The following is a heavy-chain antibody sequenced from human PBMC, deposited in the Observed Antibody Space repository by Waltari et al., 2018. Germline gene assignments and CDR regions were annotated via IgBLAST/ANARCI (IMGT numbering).Heavy chain of an antibody. CDR1: GFTFSSYE. J-gene: IGHJ6*03. D-gene: IGHD2-21*01. Sequence: EVQMVESGGGLVQPGGSLRLSCAASGFTFSSYEMNWVRKAPGKGLEWGSYISSSGSTIYYADSVKCRFTISRDNATNSLYLQMNSLRAEDTSVYYCARECPYYYYYYMDVWGKGTTVTVSS. CDR3: ARECPYYYYYYMDV. CDR2: ISSSGSTI. V-gene: IGHV3-48*03.